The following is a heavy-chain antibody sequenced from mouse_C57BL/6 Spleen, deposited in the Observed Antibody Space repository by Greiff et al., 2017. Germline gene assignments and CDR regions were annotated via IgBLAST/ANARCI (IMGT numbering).Heavy chain of an antibody. V-gene: IGHV1-64*01. Sequence: QVQLQQSGAELVKPGASVKLSCKASGYTFTSYWMHWVKQRPGQGLEWIGMIHPNSGSTNYNEKFKSKATLTVDKSSSTAYMQLSSLTSEDSAVYYCASQYYYYFDYWGQGTTLTVSS. D-gene: IGHD1-1*01. J-gene: IGHJ2*01. CDR3: ASQYYYYFDY. CDR2: IHPNSGST. CDR1: GYTFTSYW.